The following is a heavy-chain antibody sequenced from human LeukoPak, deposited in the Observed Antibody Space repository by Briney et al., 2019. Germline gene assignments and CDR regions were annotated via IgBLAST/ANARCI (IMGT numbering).Heavy chain of an antibody. CDR3: ARDLRYSSGWYGNYYGMDV. V-gene: IGHV3-11*01. CDR2: ISSSGSTI. D-gene: IGHD6-13*01. CDR1: GFTFSDYY. Sequence: GGSLRLSCAASGFTFSDYYMSWIRQAPGKGLEWVSYISSSGSTIYYADSVKGRFTISRDNAKNSLYLQMNSLRAEDTAVYYCARDLRYSSGWYGNYYGMDVWGQGTTVTVSS. J-gene: IGHJ6*02.